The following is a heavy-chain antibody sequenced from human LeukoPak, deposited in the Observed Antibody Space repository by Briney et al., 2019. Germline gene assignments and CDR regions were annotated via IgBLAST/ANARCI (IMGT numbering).Heavy chain of an antibody. D-gene: IGHD6-13*01. V-gene: IGHV3-53*01. CDR2: VYTGGST. CDR1: GFTVSSNY. J-gene: IGHJ4*02. CDR3: ARGLAAAGLYFDY. Sequence: PGGSLGLSCAASGFTVSSNYMTWVRQAPGKGLEWVSVVYTGGSTYSADSVKGRFTISRDNSKNTLYLQMNSLRAEDTAVYYCARGLAAAGLYFDYWGQGTLVTVSS.